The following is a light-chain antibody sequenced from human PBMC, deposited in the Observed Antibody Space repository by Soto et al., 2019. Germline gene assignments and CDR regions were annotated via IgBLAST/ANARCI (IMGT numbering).Light chain of an antibody. V-gene: IGKV3-20*01. CDR3: QQYGRSPT. CDR1: QSVHSN. J-gene: IGKJ1*01. Sequence: EIVMTQSPATLSLSPGETATLSCRASQSVHSNLAWFQQHPGQAPRLLIYDASSRATGIPDRFSGSGSGTDFTLTISRLEPEDFAVYYCQQYGRSPTFGQGTKVDIK. CDR2: DAS.